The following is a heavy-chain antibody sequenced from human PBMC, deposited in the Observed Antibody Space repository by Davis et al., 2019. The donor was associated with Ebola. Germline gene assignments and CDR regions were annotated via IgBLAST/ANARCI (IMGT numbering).Heavy chain of an antibody. J-gene: IGHJ6*02. V-gene: IGHV4-34*01. CDR2: INHSGGS. CDR3: ARGTVTTHLSGILYYYYYGMDV. CDR1: GESFSNYY. D-gene: IGHD4-17*01. Sequence: SETLSLTCAVYGESFSNYYWTWIRQSPGKGLEWIGEINHSGGSKYNPSLKSRVIMSEDTYKSQFSLKLSSVTAADTAVYYCARGTVTTHLSGILYYYYYGMDVWGQGTTVTVSS.